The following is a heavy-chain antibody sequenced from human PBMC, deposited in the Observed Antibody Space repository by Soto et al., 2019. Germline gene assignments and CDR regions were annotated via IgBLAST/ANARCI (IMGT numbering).Heavy chain of an antibody. J-gene: IGHJ4*02. Sequence: QVQLVESGGGVVQPGRSLRLSCAASGFTFSSYGMHWVRQAPGKGLEWVAVIWYDGSNKYYADYVKGRFTISRDNSKNTLYLLMNSLRAEDTAVYYCARVLGFYDSSGYYSPLDYWGQGTLVTVSS. CDR1: GFTFSSYG. V-gene: IGHV3-33*01. CDR3: ARVLGFYDSSGYYSPLDY. D-gene: IGHD3-22*01. CDR2: IWYDGSNK.